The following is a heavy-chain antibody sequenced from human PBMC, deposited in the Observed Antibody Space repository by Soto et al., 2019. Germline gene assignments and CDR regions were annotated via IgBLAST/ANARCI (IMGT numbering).Heavy chain of an antibody. D-gene: IGHD3-10*01. CDR2: ISTSSSYI. CDR1: GFTFSSYN. CDR3: ARGDSYGSRSYPYYYYYMDV. V-gene: IGHV3-21*01. J-gene: IGHJ6*03. Sequence: GGSLRLSCVVSGFTFSSYNMNWVRQAPGKGLEWVSSISTSSSYIYYADSVKGRFTISRDNAKNSLFLQMNSLRAEDTAVYYCARGDSYGSRSYPYYYYYMDVWGRGTTVTVSS.